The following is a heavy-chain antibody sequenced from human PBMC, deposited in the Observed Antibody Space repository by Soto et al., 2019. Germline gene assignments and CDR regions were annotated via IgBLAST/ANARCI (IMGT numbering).Heavy chain of an antibody. CDR3: ARGGATAYYFDY. CDR2: IYYSGST. D-gene: IGHD1-26*01. V-gene: IGHV4-59*01. CDR1: GGSISSYY. J-gene: IGHJ4*02. Sequence: PSETLSLTCTVSGGSISSYYWSWIRQPPGKGLEWIGYIYYSGSTNYNPSLKSRVTISVDASKNQFSLKLSSVTAADTAVYYCARGGATAYYFDYWGQGTLVTAPQ.